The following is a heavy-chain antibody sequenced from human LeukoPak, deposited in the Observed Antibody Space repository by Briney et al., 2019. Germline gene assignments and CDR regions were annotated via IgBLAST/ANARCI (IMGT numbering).Heavy chain of an antibody. V-gene: IGHV4-39*01. CDR3: ARVVGATNYFDY. CDR1: GASITGNSHY. J-gene: IGHJ4*02. D-gene: IGHD1-26*01. CDR2: IYYSGST. Sequence: PSETLSLTCTVSGASITGNSHYWGWIRQPPGKGLEWIGSIYYSGSTYYNPSLKSRVTISVDTSKNQFSLKLSSVTAADTAVYYCARVVGATNYFDYWGQGTLVTVSS.